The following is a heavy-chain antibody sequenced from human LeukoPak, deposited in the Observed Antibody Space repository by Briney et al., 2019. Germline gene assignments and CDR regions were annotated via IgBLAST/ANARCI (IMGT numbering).Heavy chain of an antibody. Sequence: GGSLRLSCAASGFTFSSYEMNWVREAPGKGLEWVSYISSSGSTIYYADSVKGRFTISRDNAKNSLYLQMNSLRAEDTAVYYCARDSQKFLYYYDSYMDVWGKGTTVTISS. CDR1: GFTFSSYE. V-gene: IGHV3-48*03. J-gene: IGHJ6*03. CDR2: ISSSGSTI. D-gene: IGHD3-22*01. CDR3: ARDSQKFLYYYDSYMDV.